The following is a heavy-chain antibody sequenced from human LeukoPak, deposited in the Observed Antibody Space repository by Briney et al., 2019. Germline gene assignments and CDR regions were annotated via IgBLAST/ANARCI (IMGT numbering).Heavy chain of an antibody. J-gene: IGHJ6*03. CDR1: GFTVSRNY. D-gene: IGHD3-10*01. CDR3: ARVTRGLISFTTYYSYYYMDV. V-gene: IGHV3-53*01. Sequence: GGSLRLSCAVSGFTVSRNYMTWVRQAPGKGLEWVSVIYSGDSTSYADSVKGRFTISRDNSKNTVFLQMNSLRAEDTALYYCARVTRGLISFTTYYSYYYMDVWGKGTTVTVSS. CDR2: IYSGDST.